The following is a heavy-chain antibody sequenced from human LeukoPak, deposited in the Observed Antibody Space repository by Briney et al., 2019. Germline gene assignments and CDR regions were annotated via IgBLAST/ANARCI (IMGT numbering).Heavy chain of an antibody. CDR3: ARHGGTRITLVEVYYFDY. Sequence: SETLSLTCTVSGGSISSGSYYWSWIRQSPERGLEWIGSIYYTGGTHYSPSLKSRVTISVDTSKNQFSLKLSSVTAADTAVYYCARHGGTRITLVEVYYFDYWGQGTLVTVSS. CDR1: GGSISSGSYY. V-gene: IGHV4-39*01. J-gene: IGHJ4*02. D-gene: IGHD4-11*01. CDR2: IYYTGGT.